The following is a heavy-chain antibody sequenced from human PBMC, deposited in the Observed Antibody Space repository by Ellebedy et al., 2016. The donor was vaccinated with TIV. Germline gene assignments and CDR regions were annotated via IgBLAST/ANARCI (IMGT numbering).Heavy chain of an antibody. CDR2: TFHSGST. CDR3: ATIPQAVAGNIL. V-gene: IGHV4-4*02. J-gene: IGHJ4*02. D-gene: IGHD6-19*01. CDR1: GVSISSTNW. Sequence: SETLSLXXAVSGVSISSTNWWTWVRQAPGKGLEWIGETFHSGSTHYNVSLQSRVTISVDKSKNQFSLKLTSVTAADTAVYYCATIPQAVAGNILWGQGTLVVVSS.